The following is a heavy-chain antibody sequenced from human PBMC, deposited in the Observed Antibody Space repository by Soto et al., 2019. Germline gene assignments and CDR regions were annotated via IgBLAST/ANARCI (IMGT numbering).Heavy chain of an antibody. D-gene: IGHD3-16*01. CDR3: AKLQDGGRWGPFDY. CDR2: ISGSGDNA. J-gene: IGHJ4*02. V-gene: IGHV3-23*01. Sequence: EVQLLESGGGLVQPGGSLRLSCVASGFTFSAYDMSWVRQAPGKGLEWVSTISGSGDNAYYADSVKGRSTFSRDNSRNTLYLQMKIVRAEDTAVYYCAKLQDGGRWGPFDYWGQGALVTVSS. CDR1: GFTFSAYD.